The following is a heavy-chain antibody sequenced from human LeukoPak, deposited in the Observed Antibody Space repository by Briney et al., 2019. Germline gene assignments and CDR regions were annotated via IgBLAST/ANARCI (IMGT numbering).Heavy chain of an antibody. CDR3: AKSYEVVPAAIGH. Sequence: PGGSLRLSCAASGLTFSSYGMHWVRQAPGKGLEWVAVISYDGSNKYYADSVKGRFTISRDNSKNTLYLQMNSLRAEDTAVYYCAKSYEVVPAAIGHWGHGTLVTVSS. V-gene: IGHV3-30*18. D-gene: IGHD2-2*01. CDR2: ISYDGSNK. J-gene: IGHJ4*01. CDR1: GLTFSSYG.